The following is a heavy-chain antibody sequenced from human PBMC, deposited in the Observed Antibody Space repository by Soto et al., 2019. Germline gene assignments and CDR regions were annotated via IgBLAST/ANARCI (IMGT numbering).Heavy chain of an antibody. D-gene: IGHD2-2*01. CDR3: ARGKGLTVSSTNY. J-gene: IGHJ4*01. V-gene: IGHV3-23*01. Sequence: GGSLRLSCAASGFTFNNYAMSWVRQAPGKGQEWVSGIIGDGSTTSYADSVKGRFTISRDNSKNTLFLQMNSLRAEDTAVYYCARGKGLTVSSTNYWGHGALVTVSS. CDR2: IIGDGSTT. CDR1: GFTFNNYA.